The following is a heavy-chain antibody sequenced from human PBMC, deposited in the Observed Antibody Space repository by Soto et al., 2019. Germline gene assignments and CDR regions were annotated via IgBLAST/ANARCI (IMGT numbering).Heavy chain of an antibody. V-gene: IGHV3-30*03. D-gene: IGHD1-7*01. Sequence: QVQLVESGGGVVQPGRSLRLSCAASGFTFSSYGMHWVRQAPGKGLEWVAVISYDGSNKYYADSLKGRFTMSRDNSKHTLYLQMNSLRAEDTAVYYCAEPGITGTTYNVGFDPWGQGTLVTVSS. CDR3: AEPGITGTTYNVGFDP. CDR1: GFTFSSYG. J-gene: IGHJ5*02. CDR2: ISYDGSNK.